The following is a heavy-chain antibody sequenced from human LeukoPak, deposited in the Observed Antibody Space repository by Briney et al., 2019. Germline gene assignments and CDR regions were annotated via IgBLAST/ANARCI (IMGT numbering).Heavy chain of an antibody. D-gene: IGHD3-10*01. CDR3: ARDRQLWFGEFGFDY. CDR2: INSDGSST. CDR1: GFTFSSYW. V-gene: IGHV3-74*01. Sequence: GGSLRLSCAASGFTFSSYWMHWVRQAPGKGLVWVSRINSDGSSTSYADSVKGRFTISRDNAKNTLYLQMNSLRAEDTAVYYCARDRQLWFGEFGFDYWGQGTLVTVSS. J-gene: IGHJ4*02.